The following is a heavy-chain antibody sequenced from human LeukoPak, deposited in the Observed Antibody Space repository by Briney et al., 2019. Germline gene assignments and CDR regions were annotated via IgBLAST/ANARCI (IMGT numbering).Heavy chain of an antibody. Sequence: SETLSLTCAVYGGSFSGYYWSWIRQPPGQGLESIAEINHSGSTNYNPSLKSRVTISVDTSKNQFSLKLSSVTAADTAVYYCARGVAVATTAGGTYYFDYWGQGTLVTVSS. V-gene: IGHV4-34*01. CDR3: ARGVAVATTAGGTYYFDY. CDR1: GGSFSGYY. D-gene: IGHD6-19*01. CDR2: INHSGST. J-gene: IGHJ4*02.